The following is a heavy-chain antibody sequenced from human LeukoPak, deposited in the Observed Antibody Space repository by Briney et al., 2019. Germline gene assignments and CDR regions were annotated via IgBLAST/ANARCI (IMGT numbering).Heavy chain of an antibody. V-gene: IGHV4-59*01. J-gene: IGHJ5*02. Sequence: LETLSLTCTVSGGSIRSYYWSWIRQPPGKGLEWIGYIYYSGSTNYNPSLKSRVTITVYTSKNQFSLKLSSVTAADTAVYYCARGGYDFWSGYYVPWFDPWGQGTLVTVSS. CDR1: GGSIRSYY. D-gene: IGHD3-3*01. CDR3: ARGGYDFWSGYYVPWFDP. CDR2: IYYSGST.